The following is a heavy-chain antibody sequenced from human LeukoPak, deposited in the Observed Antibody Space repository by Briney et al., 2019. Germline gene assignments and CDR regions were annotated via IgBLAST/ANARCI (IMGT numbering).Heavy chain of an antibody. J-gene: IGHJ4*02. V-gene: IGHV3-48*01. D-gene: IGHD3-10*01. CDR2: IQSSSNTI. Sequence: GGSLRLSCAASGFTFSTYSRNWLRQTPGKGLEWVSYIQSSSNTIYYADSVKGRFTISRDNAKNSLYLQMNSLRAEDTAVYYCARAGFTFSDYFGSFFDYWGQGTLVTVSS. CDR3: ARAGFTFSDYFGSFFDY. CDR1: GFTFSTYS.